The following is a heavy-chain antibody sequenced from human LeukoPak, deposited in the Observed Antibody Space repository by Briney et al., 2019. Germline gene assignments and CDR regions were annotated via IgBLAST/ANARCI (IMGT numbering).Heavy chain of an antibody. D-gene: IGHD6-13*01. CDR1: GYTFTSYA. CDR3: ARGSRGYNWFDP. J-gene: IGHJ5*02. Sequence: ASVKVSCKASGYTFTSYAMHWVRQAPGQRLEWMGWINAGNGNTKYSQKFQGRVTITRDTSASTAYMELSSLRSEDTAVYYCARGSRGYNWFDPWGQGTLVTVSP. CDR2: INAGNGNT. V-gene: IGHV1-3*01.